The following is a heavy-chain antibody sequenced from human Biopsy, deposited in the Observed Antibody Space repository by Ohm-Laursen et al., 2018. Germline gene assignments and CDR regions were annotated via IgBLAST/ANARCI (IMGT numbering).Heavy chain of an antibody. J-gene: IGHJ5*02. V-gene: IGHV3-53*01. D-gene: IGHD3-3*01. CDR2: IYSDGNT. CDR1: GFTVSDNH. Sequence: SLRLSCTASGFTVSDNHISWIRQAPGKGLQWVSLIYSDGNTYYADSVKGRFTISRDIPRNTLYLQMNSLRAEDTAVYYCASGPGKLWSGYYTWGQGSLVSVSS. CDR3: ASGPGKLWSGYYT.